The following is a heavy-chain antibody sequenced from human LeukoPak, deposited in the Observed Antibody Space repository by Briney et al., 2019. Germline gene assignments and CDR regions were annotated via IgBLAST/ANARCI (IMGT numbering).Heavy chain of an antibody. CDR1: DYSISSGYY. Sequence: TSETLSLTCAVSDYSISSGYYWGWIRQPPGKGLEWIGSIYHSGSTYYNPSLKSRVTVSIDRSKNQFSLKLSSVTAADTAVYYCASTTKVTRRFDSWGQGTLVTVSS. V-gene: IGHV4-38-2*01. J-gene: IGHJ4*02. CDR3: ASTTKVTRRFDS. D-gene: IGHD4-17*01. CDR2: IYHSGST.